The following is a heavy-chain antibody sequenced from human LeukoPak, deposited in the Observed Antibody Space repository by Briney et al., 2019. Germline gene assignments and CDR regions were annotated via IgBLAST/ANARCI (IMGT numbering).Heavy chain of an antibody. V-gene: IGHV4-59*08. CDR3: ARRCSSTSCSFDY. Sequence: SETLSLTCTVSGGSISSYYWSWIRQPPGRGLEWIGYAHYSGSTNYNPSLKSRVTISVDTSKNQFSLKLSSVTAADTAVYYCARRCSSTSCSFDYWGQGTLVTVSS. J-gene: IGHJ4*02. CDR1: GGSISSYY. CDR2: AHYSGST. D-gene: IGHD2-2*01.